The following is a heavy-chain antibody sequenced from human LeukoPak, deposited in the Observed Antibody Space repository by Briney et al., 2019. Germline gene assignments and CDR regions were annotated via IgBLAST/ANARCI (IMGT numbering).Heavy chain of an antibody. J-gene: IGHJ6*03. CDR2: IQYDGSKK. Sequence: GGSLRLSCAASGFTFSSYGMHWVRQAPGKGPEWVAFIQYDGSKKYYADSVKGRFTVSRDNSKKTLYLQMNSLRAEDTAVYYCAKDRQQLVVNYYYYMDVWGKGTTVTVSS. CDR3: AKDRQQLVVNYYYYMDV. CDR1: GFTFSSYG. D-gene: IGHD6-13*01. V-gene: IGHV3-30*02.